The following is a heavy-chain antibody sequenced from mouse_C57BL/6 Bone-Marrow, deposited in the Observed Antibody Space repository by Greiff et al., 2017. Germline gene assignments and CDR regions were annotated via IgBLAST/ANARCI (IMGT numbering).Heavy chain of an antibody. J-gene: IGHJ2*01. V-gene: IGHV5-6*01. CDR2: ISSGGSYT. D-gene: IGHD1-2*01. CDR3: ARRGLLRLFDY. Sequence: EVQLVESGGDLVKPGGSLKLSCAASGFTFSSYGMSWVRQTPDKRLEWVATISSGGSYTYYPDSVKGRFTFSRDNAKNTLYLQMSILKCESTAIDYCARRGLLRLFDYWGQGTTLTVSS. CDR1: GFTFSSYG.